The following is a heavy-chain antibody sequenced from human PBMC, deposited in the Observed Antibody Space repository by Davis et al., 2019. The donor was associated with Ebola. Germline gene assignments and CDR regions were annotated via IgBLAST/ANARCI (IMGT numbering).Heavy chain of an antibody. D-gene: IGHD3-22*01. CDR2: INAGNGNT. CDR1: GYTFTSYA. CDR3: ARQGWMGSGYYYLSY. J-gene: IGHJ4*02. V-gene: IGHV1-3*01. Sequence: ASVKVSCKASGYTFTSYAMHWVRQAPGQRLEWMGWINAGNGNTKYSQKFQGRVTITRDTSASTAYMELSSLRSEDTAVYYCARQGWMGSGYYYLSYWGQGTLVTVSS.